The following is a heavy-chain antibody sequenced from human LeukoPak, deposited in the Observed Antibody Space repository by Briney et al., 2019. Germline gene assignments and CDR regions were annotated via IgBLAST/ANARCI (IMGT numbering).Heavy chain of an antibody. V-gene: IGHV3-23*01. CDR2: ISGSGGRT. D-gene: IGHD4-17*01. CDR3: AKASRGDGDDAFDI. CDR1: GFTFSSYP. J-gene: IGHJ3*02. Sequence: GGSLRLSCAASGFTFSSYPMSWLRQAPGKGLEWVSAISGSGGRTYYADSVKGRFTSSRDNSKNTLYLQMNSLRAEDTAVYYCAKASRGDGDDAFDICGQGTMVTDSS.